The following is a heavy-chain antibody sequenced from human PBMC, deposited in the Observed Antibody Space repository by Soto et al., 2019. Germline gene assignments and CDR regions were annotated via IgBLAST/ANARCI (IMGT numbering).Heavy chain of an antibody. CDR2: ISSSSSTI. CDR3: ARGLRYFDWLLDYFDY. V-gene: IGHV3-48*02. D-gene: IGHD3-9*01. J-gene: IGHJ4*02. CDR1: GFTFSSDS. Sequence: PGGSLRLSCAASGFTFSSDSMNWVRQAPGKGLEWVSYISSSSSTIYYADSVKGRFTISRDNAKNSLYLQMNSLRDEDTAVYYCARGLRYFDWLLDYFDYWGQGTLVTVSS.